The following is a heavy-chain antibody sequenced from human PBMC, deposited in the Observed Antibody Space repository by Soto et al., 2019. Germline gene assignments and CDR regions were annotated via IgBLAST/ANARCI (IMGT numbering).Heavy chain of an antibody. V-gene: IGHV3-11*01. CDR2: ISSVGTTT. CDR1: AFTFNNYA. Sequence: PGGSLRLSCAASAFTFNNYAMSWVRQAPGKGLEWVSYISSVGTTTYYADSVKGRFSISMDNAKNSLYLQMNSLRAEDTAVYFCAKDQEGSGSHWLGYNYYGMDVWGQGTTVTVSS. CDR3: AKDQEGSGSHWLGYNYYGMDV. J-gene: IGHJ6*02. D-gene: IGHD3-10*01.